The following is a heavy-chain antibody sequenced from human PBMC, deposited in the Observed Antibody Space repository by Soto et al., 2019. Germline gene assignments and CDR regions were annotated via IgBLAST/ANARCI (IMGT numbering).Heavy chain of an antibody. J-gene: IGHJ4*02. V-gene: IGHV3-23*01. CDR2: ISGSGGST. CDR3: AKASGWFGEFDY. Sequence: EVQLLESGGGLVQPGGSLRLSCAASGFTFSSDAMSWVRQAPGKGLEWGSAISGSGGSTYYADSVKCRFTICRDNSKNTLYLQMNSLRAEDTAVYYCAKASGWFGEFDYWGQGTLVTVSS. D-gene: IGHD3-10*01. CDR1: GFTFSSDA.